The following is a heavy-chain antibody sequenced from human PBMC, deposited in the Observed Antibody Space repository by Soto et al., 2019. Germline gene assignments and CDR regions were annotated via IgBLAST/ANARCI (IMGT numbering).Heavy chain of an antibody. J-gene: IGHJ2*01. V-gene: IGHV3-53*01. CDR1: GFSINVTY. Sequence: GGSLRLSXAASGFSINVTYLSWVRQAPGKGLEWLSVLYADGSTYYIDSVKGRFRISRDNSKNTLYLQMDNLRADDTAMYFCARTAEGDTPRTHWYFDLWGRGTPVTVSS. D-gene: IGHD6-25*01. CDR3: ARTAEGDTPRTHWYFDL. CDR2: LYADGST.